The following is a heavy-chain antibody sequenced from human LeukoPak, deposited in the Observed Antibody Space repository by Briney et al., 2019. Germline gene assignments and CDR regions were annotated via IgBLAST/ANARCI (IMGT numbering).Heavy chain of an antibody. D-gene: IGHD6-19*01. Sequence: GASVKVSCKASGYTFTSYGISWVRQAPGQGLEWMGWISAYNGNTNYAQKLQGRVTMTTDTSTSTAYMELRSLRSDDTAVYYCARDSSGWYGHDAFDIWGQGTMVTVSS. CDR1: GYTFTSYG. CDR3: ARDSSGWYGHDAFDI. J-gene: IGHJ3*02. V-gene: IGHV1-18*01. CDR2: ISAYNGNT.